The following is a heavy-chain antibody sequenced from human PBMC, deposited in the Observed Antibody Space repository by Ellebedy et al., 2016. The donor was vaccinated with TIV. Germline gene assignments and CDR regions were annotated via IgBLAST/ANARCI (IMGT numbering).Heavy chain of an antibody. Sequence: ASVKVSCKASGGSFSSYAISWVRQAPGQGLEWMGGIIPLFGTAHYAQKFKGRVTITADESTSTAYMELSSLRSEDTAVYYCARDVKFEAWSGYPHLAYGMDVWGQGTTVTVSS. CDR3: ARDVKFEAWSGYPHLAYGMDV. CDR1: GGSFSSYA. D-gene: IGHD3-3*01. V-gene: IGHV1-69*13. CDR2: IIPLFGTA. J-gene: IGHJ6*02.